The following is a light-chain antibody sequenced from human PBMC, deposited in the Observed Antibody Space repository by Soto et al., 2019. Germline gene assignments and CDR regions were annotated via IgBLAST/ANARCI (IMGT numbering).Light chain of an antibody. CDR2: GAS. CDR3: QQYGSSSWT. CDR1: QSVNNNY. J-gene: IGKJ1*01. V-gene: IGKV3-20*01. Sequence: EIVLTQSPGTLPLSPGEIASLSCIASQSVNNNYLAWHQQKPGQAPRLLIYGASSRATGIPDRFSGSGSGTDFTLTISRLEPEDFAVYYCQQYGSSSWTFGQGTKVDI.